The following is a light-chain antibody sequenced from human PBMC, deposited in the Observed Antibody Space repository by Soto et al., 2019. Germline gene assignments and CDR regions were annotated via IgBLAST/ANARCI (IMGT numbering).Light chain of an antibody. V-gene: IGLV2-14*01. CDR3: SSYTSSSTLYV. J-gene: IGLJ1*01. CDR2: EVN. CDR1: SSDVGGYTY. Sequence: QSALTQPASVSGSPRQSITISCTGASSDVGGYTYVSWYQQHPGKAPKLMIYEVNNRPSGVSNRCSGSKSGNTASLTISGLQAEDEADYYCSSYTSSSTLYVFGTGTKVTVL.